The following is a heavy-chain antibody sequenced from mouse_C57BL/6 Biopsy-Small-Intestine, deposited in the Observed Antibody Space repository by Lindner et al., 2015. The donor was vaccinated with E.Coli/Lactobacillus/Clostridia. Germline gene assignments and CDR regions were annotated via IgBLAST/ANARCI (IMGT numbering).Heavy chain of an antibody. V-gene: IGHV1-67*01. Sequence: SVKVSCKVSGFSLTDVSMHWVRQSPAKRLEWMGGFDFEDGETIYAQKFQGRVTMTEDTSTGMAYMELSSLRSDDTAVYYCTIERDLWGARFDSWGQGTLVTVSS. CDR3: TIERDLWGARFDS. CDR2: FDFEDGET. CDR1: GFSLTDVS. J-gene: IGHJ4*01. D-gene: IGHD6-1*01.